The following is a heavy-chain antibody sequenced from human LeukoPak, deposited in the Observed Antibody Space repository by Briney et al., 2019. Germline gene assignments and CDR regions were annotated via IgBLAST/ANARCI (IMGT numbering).Heavy chain of an antibody. CDR2: ISSSSSYI. CDR1: GFTFSSYS. Sequence: GGSLRLSYAASGFTFSSYSMNWVRQAPGKGLEWVSSISSSSSYIYYADSVKGRSTISRDNAKNSLYLQMNSLRAEDTAVYYCARGPSIAAAGTEWFDPWGQGTLVTVSS. J-gene: IGHJ5*02. D-gene: IGHD6-13*01. CDR3: ARGPSIAAAGTEWFDP. V-gene: IGHV3-21*01.